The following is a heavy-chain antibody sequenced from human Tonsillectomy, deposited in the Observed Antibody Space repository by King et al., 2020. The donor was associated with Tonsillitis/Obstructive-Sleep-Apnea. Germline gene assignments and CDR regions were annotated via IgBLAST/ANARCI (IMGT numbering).Heavy chain of an antibody. Sequence: QVQLQESGPGLVKPSETLSLTCTVSGGSISSYYWSRIRQPPGKGLEWIGYIYYSGSTNYNPSLKSRVTISVDTSKNQFSLKLSSVTAADTAVYYCARTEATIVTHYFDNWGQGTLVTVSS. CDR2: IYYSGST. D-gene: IGHD2/OR15-2a*01. CDR3: ARTEATIVTHYFDN. V-gene: IGHV4-59*01. CDR1: GGSISSYY. J-gene: IGHJ4*02.